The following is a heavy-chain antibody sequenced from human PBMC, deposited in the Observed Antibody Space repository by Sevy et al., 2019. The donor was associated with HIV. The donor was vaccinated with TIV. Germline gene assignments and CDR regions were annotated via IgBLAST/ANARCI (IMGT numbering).Heavy chain of an antibody. CDR3: TRWSGSQSIFDY. V-gene: IGHV3-49*04. J-gene: IGHJ4*02. CDR1: GFIFGDYG. D-gene: IGHD1-26*01. Sequence: GGSLRLSCTASGFIFGDYGMSWVRQAPGKGLEWIAFFKSKIHGGTTENAAFVKGRFTISRDYSKNIVYLQMSNLKTEDTAVYYCTRWSGSQSIFDYWGQGTLVTVSS. CDR2: FKSKIHGGTT.